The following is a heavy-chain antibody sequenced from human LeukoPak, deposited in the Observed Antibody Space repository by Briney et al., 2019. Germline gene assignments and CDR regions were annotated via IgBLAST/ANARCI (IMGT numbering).Heavy chain of an antibody. CDR2: ISSSSSYI. CDR1: GFTFSSYS. Sequence: GGSLRLSCPASGFTFSSYSMNWVRQVQGRGLEWVSSISSSSSYIYYADSVKRRFTISRDNAKNSLYLQMNSLRAEDTAVYYCARGGLNWFDPWGQGTLVTVSS. J-gene: IGHJ5*02. CDR3: ARGGLNWFDP. V-gene: IGHV3-21*01.